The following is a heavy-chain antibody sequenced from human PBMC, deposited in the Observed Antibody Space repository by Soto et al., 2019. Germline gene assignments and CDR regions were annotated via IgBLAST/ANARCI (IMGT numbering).Heavy chain of an antibody. J-gene: IGHJ4*02. Sequence: SETLSLTCTVSGGSVSSGSYYWSWIRQPPGKELEWIGYIYYSGSTNYNPSLKSRVTISVDTSKNQFSLKLSSVTAADTAVYYCATRAVAGNSDYWGQGTLVTVSS. CDR1: GGSVSSGSYY. CDR2: IYYSGST. D-gene: IGHD6-19*01. CDR3: ATRAVAGNSDY. V-gene: IGHV4-61*01.